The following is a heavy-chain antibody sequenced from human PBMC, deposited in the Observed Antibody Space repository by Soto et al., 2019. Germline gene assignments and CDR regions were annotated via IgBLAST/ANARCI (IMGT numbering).Heavy chain of an antibody. D-gene: IGHD6-19*01. J-gene: IGHJ4*02. CDR1: GFTFDDYA. CDR2: ISWNSGSI. Sequence: PGGSLRLSCAASGFTFDDYAMHWVRQAPGKGLEWVSGISWNSGSIGYADSVKGRFTISRDNAKNSLYLQMNSLRAEDTALYYRARVLPRYSSGWYADFDYWGQGTLVTVSS. V-gene: IGHV3-9*01. CDR3: ARVLPRYSSGWYADFDY.